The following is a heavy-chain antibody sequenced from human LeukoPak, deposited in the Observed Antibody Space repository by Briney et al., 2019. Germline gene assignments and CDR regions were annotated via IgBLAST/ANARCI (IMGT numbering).Heavy chain of an antibody. CDR1: GFTFKNYA. Sequence: PGRSLRLSCAASGFTFKNYAMHWVRQAPGKGLEWVSGINWNGGSTGYADSVKGRFTISRDNAKNSLYLQMNSLRAEDTALYYCARASYDSSGYHYYFDYWGQGTLVTVSS. D-gene: IGHD3-22*01. CDR2: INWNGGST. J-gene: IGHJ4*02. CDR3: ARASYDSSGYHYYFDY. V-gene: IGHV3-20*04.